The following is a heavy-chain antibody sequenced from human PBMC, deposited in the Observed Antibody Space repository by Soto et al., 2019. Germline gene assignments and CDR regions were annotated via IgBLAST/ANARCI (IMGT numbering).Heavy chain of an antibody. V-gene: IGHV4-34*01. J-gene: IGHJ5*02. Sequence: QVQLHQWGAGLLKPSETLSLTCAVFDESLSDYYYTWTRQPPGKGLEWIGEIHPSGSTHYNPSLTTRVTLSQDTWKKQFSLTLLSVTAADTAVYYCSRGIDAYKGGRTWGQGTLVTVSS. CDR3: SRGIDAYKGGRT. D-gene: IGHD1-1*01. CDR2: IHPSGST. CDR1: DESLSDYY.